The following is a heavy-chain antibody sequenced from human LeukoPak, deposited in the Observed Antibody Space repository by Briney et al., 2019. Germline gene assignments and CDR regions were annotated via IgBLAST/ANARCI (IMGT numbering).Heavy chain of an antibody. CDR3: ARDFIVRFGEHFDY. V-gene: IGHV3-7*01. Sequence: PGGSLRLSCAASGFTFSGYWMSWVRQAPGKGLEWVANIKQDGSEKYYVDSVKGRFTISRDNAKNSLYLQMNSLRAEDTAVYYCARDFIVRFGEHFDYWGQGTLVTVSS. CDR2: IKQDGSEK. CDR1: GFTFSGYW. J-gene: IGHJ4*02. D-gene: IGHD3-10*01.